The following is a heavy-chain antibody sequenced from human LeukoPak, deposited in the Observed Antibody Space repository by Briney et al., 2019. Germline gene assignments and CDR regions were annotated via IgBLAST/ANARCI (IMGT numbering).Heavy chain of an antibody. V-gene: IGHV1-69*06. Sequence: GASVKVSCKASGGTFSSYAISWVRQAPGQGLEWMGGIIPIFGTADYAQKFQGRVTITADKSTSTAYMELSSLRSEDTAVYYCARGGGRLTLYHYYMDVWGKGTTVTVSS. CDR1: GGTFSSYA. D-gene: IGHD1-14*01. CDR3: ARGGGRLTLYHYYMDV. CDR2: IIPIFGTA. J-gene: IGHJ6*03.